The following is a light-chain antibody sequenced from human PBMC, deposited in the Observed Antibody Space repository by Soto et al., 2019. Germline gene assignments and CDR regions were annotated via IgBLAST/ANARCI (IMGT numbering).Light chain of an antibody. Sequence: QSALTQPPSASGTPGQRVTISCTGTSSDVGSYNLVSWYQQHPGKAPKLMIYEGSKRPSGVSNRFSGSKSGNTASLTISGLQAEDEADYYCCSYAGSSTLYVFGTGTKVTVL. CDR2: EGS. CDR1: SSDVGSYNL. J-gene: IGLJ1*01. CDR3: CSYAGSSTLYV. V-gene: IGLV2-23*01.